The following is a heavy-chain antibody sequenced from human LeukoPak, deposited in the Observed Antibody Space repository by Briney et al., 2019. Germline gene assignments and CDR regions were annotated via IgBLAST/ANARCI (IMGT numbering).Heavy chain of an antibody. Sequence: GGSLRLSCVASGFTFSSYWMSWVRQAPGKGLEWVANIKQEGSEKYYVDSVKGRFTISRDNARNSLSLQMNSLRVEDTAVYYCARGGAARPDYWGQGTLVTVSS. CDR3: ARGGAARPDY. V-gene: IGHV3-7*01. D-gene: IGHD6-6*01. CDR1: GFTFSSYW. CDR2: IKQEGSEK. J-gene: IGHJ4*02.